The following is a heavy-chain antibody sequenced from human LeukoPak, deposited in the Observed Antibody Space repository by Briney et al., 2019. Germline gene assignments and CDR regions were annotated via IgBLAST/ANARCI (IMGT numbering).Heavy chain of an antibody. J-gene: IGHJ4*02. CDR2: IYYSGST. CDR1: GGSISSSIYY. V-gene: IGHV4-39*01. Sequence: PSETLSLTCTVSGGSISSSIYYWGWIRQPPGKGLEWIGSIYYSGSTYYNPSLKSRVTISVDTSKNQFSLKLSSVTAADTAVYYCARRGYFDYWGQGTLVTVSS. CDR3: ARRGYFDY.